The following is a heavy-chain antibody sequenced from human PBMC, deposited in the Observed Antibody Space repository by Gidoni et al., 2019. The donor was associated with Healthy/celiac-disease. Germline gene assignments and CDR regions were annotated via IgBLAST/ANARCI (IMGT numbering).Heavy chain of an antibody. CDR1: GGTFRSYA. D-gene: IGHD2-2*01. Sequence: QVQLVQSGAEVKKPGSSVKVSCKASGGTFRSYAISWGRQAPGQGLEWMGGSIPIFGTANYAQKFQGRVTITADESTSTAYMELSSLRSEDTAVYYCATMVGIVVVPAADYYYYGMDVWGQGTTVTVSS. V-gene: IGHV1-69*01. CDR2: SIPIFGTA. J-gene: IGHJ6*02. CDR3: ATMVGIVVVPAADYYYYGMDV.